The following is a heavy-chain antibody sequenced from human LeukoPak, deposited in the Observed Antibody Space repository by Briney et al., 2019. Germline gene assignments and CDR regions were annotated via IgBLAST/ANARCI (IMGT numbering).Heavy chain of an antibody. J-gene: IGHJ4*02. Sequence: GGSLRLSCAASGFTFNSYSMNWVRQAPGKGLEWVSFISSSSSYIYYADSLKGRFTISRDNAKNSLYLQMNSLRAEDTAVYYCARVMVPPLIGNFDYWGQGTLVTVSS. D-gene: IGHD2-8*01. CDR1: GFTFNSYS. V-gene: IGHV3-21*01. CDR2: ISSSSSYI. CDR3: ARVMVPPLIGNFDY.